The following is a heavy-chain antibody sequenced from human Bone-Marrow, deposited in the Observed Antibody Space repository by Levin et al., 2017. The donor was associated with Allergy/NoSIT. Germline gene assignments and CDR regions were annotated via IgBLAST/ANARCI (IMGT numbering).Heavy chain of an antibody. V-gene: IGHV1-69*06. CDR1: GGTFSSYA. CDR3: ARGGALNSSSSVVGAFDI. J-gene: IGHJ3*02. D-gene: IGHD6-6*01. CDR2: IIPIFGTA. Sequence: KISCKASGGTFSSYAISWVRQAPGQGLEWMGGIIPIFGTANYAQKFQGRVTITADKSTSTAYMELSSLRSEDTAVYYCARGGALNSSSSVVGAFDIWGQGTMVTVSS.